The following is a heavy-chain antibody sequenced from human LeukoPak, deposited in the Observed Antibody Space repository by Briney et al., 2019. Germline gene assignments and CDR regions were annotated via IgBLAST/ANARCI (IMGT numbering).Heavy chain of an antibody. D-gene: IGHD2-8*01. CDR1: GFTFSSYS. Sequence: GGSLRLSCAASGFTFSSYSMNWVRQAPGKGLEWVSSISSSSSYIYYADSVKGRFTISRDNARNSLYLQMNSLRAEDTAVYYCARDRMGPSSYNWFDPWGQGTLVTVSS. V-gene: IGHV3-21*01. CDR3: ARDRMGPSSYNWFDP. CDR2: ISSSSSYI. J-gene: IGHJ5*02.